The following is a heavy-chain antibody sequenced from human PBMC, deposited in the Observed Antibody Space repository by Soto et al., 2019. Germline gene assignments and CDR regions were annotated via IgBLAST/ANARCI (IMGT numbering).Heavy chain of an antibody. Sequence: QVQLQESGPGLVKPSGTLSLTCVVSGGSIRSSHWWSWVRQPPGKGLEWIGEIFHIGHTNNNPSLKGRVTISLDQSKNQFSLNMTSVTAADTAVFYCARREYGMDVWGQGTTVTVSS. CDR2: IFHIGHT. V-gene: IGHV4-4*02. J-gene: IGHJ6*02. CDR1: GGSIRSSHW. D-gene: IGHD1-26*01. CDR3: ARREYGMDV.